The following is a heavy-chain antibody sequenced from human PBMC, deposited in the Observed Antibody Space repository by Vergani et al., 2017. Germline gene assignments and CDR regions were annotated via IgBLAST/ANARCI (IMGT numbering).Heavy chain of an antibody. CDR1: GGTFSSYT. V-gene: IGHV1-69*02. D-gene: IGHD3-9*01. CDR2: IIPILGIA. J-gene: IGHJ6*03. Sequence: QVQLVQSGAEVKKPGSSVKVSCKASGGTFSSYTISWVRQAPGQGLEWMGRIIPILGIANYAPKFQGRVTITADKSTSTAYMELSNLRSEDTAVYYCARGSAVDSLTGYYYYYMDVWGKGTTVTVS. CDR3: ARGSAVDSLTGYYYYYMDV.